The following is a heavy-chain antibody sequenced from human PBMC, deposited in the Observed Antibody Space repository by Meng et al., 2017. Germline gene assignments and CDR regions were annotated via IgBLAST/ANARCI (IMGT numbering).Heavy chain of an antibody. Sequence: QVQLQQCGAGLLTPSETLSLTCVVSGGSFSDYYWSWIRQPPGKGLEWIGEINHSGSTNYNPSLESRATISVDTSQNNLSLKLSSVTAADSAVYYCARGPTTMAHDFDYWGQGTLVTVSS. CDR1: GGSFSDYY. V-gene: IGHV4-34*01. CDR3: ARGPTTMAHDFDY. J-gene: IGHJ4*02. CDR2: INHSGST. D-gene: IGHD4-11*01.